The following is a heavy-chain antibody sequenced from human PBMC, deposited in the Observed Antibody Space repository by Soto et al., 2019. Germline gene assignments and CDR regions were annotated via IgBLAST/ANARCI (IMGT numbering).Heavy chain of an antibody. D-gene: IGHD5-18*01. CDR3: ASQGGYSMGLFGH. CDR1: GGSISSSHY. CDR2: ISYSGTT. V-gene: IGHV4-39*01. J-gene: IGHJ4*02. Sequence: SETLSLTCTVSGGSISSSHYWGWIRQPPGKGLEWIGSISYSGTTYDNPSLKTRVTISADTSKNQFSLNLSSVTAADTAVYYCASQGGYSMGLFGHWGQGTLVTVSS.